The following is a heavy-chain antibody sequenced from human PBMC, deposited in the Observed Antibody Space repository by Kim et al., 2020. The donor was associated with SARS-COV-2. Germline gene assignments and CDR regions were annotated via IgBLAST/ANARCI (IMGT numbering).Heavy chain of an antibody. D-gene: IGHD4-17*01. CDR1: GYTFTSYT. V-gene: IGHV1-3*01. CDR2: INAGNGNT. Sequence: ASVKVSCKASGYTFTSYTIHWVRQAPGQRLEWMGWINAGNGNTKYSQKFQDRVTITRDTSASTAYMELSSLRSEDTAVYYCARVKPDTVTTVYYGMDVWGQGTTVTVSS. CDR3: ARVKPDTVTTVYYGMDV. J-gene: IGHJ6*02.